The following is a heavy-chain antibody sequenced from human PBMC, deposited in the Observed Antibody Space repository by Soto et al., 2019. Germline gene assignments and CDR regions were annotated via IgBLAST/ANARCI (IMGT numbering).Heavy chain of an antibody. CDR1: GFTFSSYW. J-gene: IGHJ4*02. Sequence: GGRLSLYCAAAGFTFSSYWMHWVRQGPGEGLVWVSRINSDGSTTAYADSVKGRFTISRDNAKNTLYLQMNSLRAGDTAVYYCVRVTEYRRGCRDYWCPGT. D-gene: IGHD2-2*01. CDR3: VRVTEYRRGCRDY. CDR2: INSDGSTT. V-gene: IGHV3-74*01.